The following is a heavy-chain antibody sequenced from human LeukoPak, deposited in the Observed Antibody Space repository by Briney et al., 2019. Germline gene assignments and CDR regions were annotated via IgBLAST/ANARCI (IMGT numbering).Heavy chain of an antibody. V-gene: IGHV4-39*02. CDR3: ARDLRYFDWLSTDYYYYGMDV. Sequence: SETLSLTCIVSGGSISTSAYYWGWIRQPPGEGLQWIGSIYYSGNTYYNLSLKSRVTISVDTSTSQFSLRLSSVTAADTAVYYCARDLRYFDWLSTDYYYYGMDVWGQGTTVTVSS. J-gene: IGHJ6*02. CDR2: IYYSGNT. CDR1: GGSISTSAYY. D-gene: IGHD3-9*01.